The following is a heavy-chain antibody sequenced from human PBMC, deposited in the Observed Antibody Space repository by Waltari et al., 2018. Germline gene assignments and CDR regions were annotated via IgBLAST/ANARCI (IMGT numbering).Heavy chain of an antibody. D-gene: IGHD5-12*01. CDR2: ISGSGGST. CDR1: GFTFSSYA. V-gene: IGHV3-23*04. Sequence: EVQLVESGGGLVQPGGSLRLSCAASGFTFSSYAMSWVRQAPGKGLEWVSAISGSGGSTYYADSVKGRFTISRDNSKNTLYLQMNSLRAEDTAIYYCATDIVASDDAFDIWGQGTMVTVSS. CDR3: ATDIVASDDAFDI. J-gene: IGHJ3*02.